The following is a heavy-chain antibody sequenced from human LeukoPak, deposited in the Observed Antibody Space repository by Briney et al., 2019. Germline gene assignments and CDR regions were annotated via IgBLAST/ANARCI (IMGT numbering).Heavy chain of an antibody. CDR3: ARRGVWFGPLLY. V-gene: IGHV4-34*01. CDR2: INHSGST. D-gene: IGHD3-10*01. CDR1: GGSFSGYY. Sequence: PSETLSLTCAVYGGSFSGYYWSWIRQPPGKGLEWIGEINHSGSTNYNPSLKSRVTISVDTFKSQFSLKLSSVTAADTAVYYCARRGVWFGPLLYWGQGTLVTVSS. J-gene: IGHJ4*02.